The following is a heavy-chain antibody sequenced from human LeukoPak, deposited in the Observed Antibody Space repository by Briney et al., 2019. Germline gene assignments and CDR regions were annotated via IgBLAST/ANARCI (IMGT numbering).Heavy chain of an antibody. Sequence: PGGSLRPSCADSGFTFSSYAMSWVRQAPGKGLEWVSSISGSSTRTYYADSVKGRFTVSRDNPKNTLYLQMNSLRAEDTAVYYCAKQRDYYDSSGYYRGYYFDYWGQGTLVTVSS. CDR1: GFTFSSYA. D-gene: IGHD3-22*01. CDR2: ISGSSTRT. V-gene: IGHV3-23*01. CDR3: AKQRDYYDSSGYYRGYYFDY. J-gene: IGHJ4*02.